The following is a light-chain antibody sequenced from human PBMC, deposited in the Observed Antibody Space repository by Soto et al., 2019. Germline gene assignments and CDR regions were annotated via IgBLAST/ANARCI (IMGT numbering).Light chain of an antibody. CDR1: QDMSTY. Sequence: DIQMTQAPSSLSASVGDRVTITCRARQDMSTYLAWYQQKPGKVPKLLISAAYTLQSGVPPRFSGSGSGTDFTLTISSLQLEDVATYYCQKYDNAPLTFGGGTKVEIK. J-gene: IGKJ4*01. CDR3: QKYDNAPLT. CDR2: AAY. V-gene: IGKV1-27*01.